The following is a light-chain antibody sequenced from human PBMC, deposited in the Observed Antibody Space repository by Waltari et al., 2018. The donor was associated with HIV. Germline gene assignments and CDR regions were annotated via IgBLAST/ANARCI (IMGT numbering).Light chain of an antibody. CDR2: EVS. Sequence: QSALTQPASVSGSPGQSITISCTGTRSDVGGYNSVSWYQQHPGKAPKLMIYEVSNRPSGVSKRFSGSKSGNTASLTISGRQAEDEADYYCSSYTSSSTPYVFGTGTKVTVL. V-gene: IGLV2-14*01. CDR1: RSDVGGYNS. J-gene: IGLJ1*01. CDR3: SSYTSSSTPYV.